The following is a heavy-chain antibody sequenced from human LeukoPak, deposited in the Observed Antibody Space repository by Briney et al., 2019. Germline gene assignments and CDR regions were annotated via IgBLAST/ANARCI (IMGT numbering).Heavy chain of an antibody. CDR1: SGSISSYF. V-gene: IGHV4-4*07. CDR3: ARVNSGVVTVSYQYYYYMDV. Sequence: PSETLSLTCTVSSGSISSYFWSWIRQPAGKGLEWIGHIYTSGSTTTNYNPSLKSRVTMSTDTSKNQFSLKLSSVTAADTAVYYCARVNSGVVTVSYQYYYYMDVWGKGTTVTVSS. CDR2: IYTSGSTTT. J-gene: IGHJ6*03. D-gene: IGHD3-16*01.